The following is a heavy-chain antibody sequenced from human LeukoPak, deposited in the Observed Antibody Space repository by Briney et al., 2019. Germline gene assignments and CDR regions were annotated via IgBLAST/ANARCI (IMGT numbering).Heavy chain of an antibody. Sequence: SETLSLTCTVSGGSIRSYYWSWIRQPPGKGLEWIGYIYYSGSTNYNPSLKSRVTISVDTSKNQFSLKLSSVTAADTAVYYCARLPYYYGSGSYYNPKNYYYYGMDVWGQGTTVTVSS. CDR2: IYYSGST. D-gene: IGHD3-10*01. CDR3: ARLPYYYGSGSYYNPKNYYYYGMDV. V-gene: IGHV4-59*08. J-gene: IGHJ6*02. CDR1: GGSIRSYY.